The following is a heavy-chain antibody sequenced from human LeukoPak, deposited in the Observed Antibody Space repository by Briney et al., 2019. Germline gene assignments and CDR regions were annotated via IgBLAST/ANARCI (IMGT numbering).Heavy chain of an antibody. D-gene: IGHD2-21*02. CDR2: IKQDGSEK. J-gene: IGHJ4*02. CDR1: GFTFSSYW. Sequence: GGSLRLSCAASGFTFSSYWMSWVRQAPGKGLEWVANIKQDGSEKYYVDSVKGRFTISRDNAKNSLYLQMNSLRAEDTAVYYCARDRHIVVVTAILDYWGQGTLVTVSS. CDR3: ARDRHIVVVTAILDY. V-gene: IGHV3-7*01.